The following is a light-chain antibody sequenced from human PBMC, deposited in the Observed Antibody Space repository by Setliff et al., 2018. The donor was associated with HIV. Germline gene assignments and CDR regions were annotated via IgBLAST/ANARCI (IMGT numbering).Light chain of an antibody. CDR3: CSYAGTYTSLYV. V-gene: IGLV2-11*01. J-gene: IGLJ1*01. CDR2: DVS. Sequence: QSALAQPASVSGSPAQSITISCTGSSSDIGDYESVSWYQQHPGEVPKLILYDVSQRPSGVPDRFSGSKSGNTASLTISGLQAEDEGDCYCCSYAGTYTSLYVFGTGTKVTVL. CDR1: SSDIGDYES.